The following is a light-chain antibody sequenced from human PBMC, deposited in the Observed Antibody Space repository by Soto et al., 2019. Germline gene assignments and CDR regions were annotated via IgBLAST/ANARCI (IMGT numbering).Light chain of an antibody. J-gene: IGKJ1*01. CDR2: GAS. Sequence: EIVLTQSPGTLSLSPGERATLSCRASQSINSNYLAWYQQKPGQGPRPLMYGASSRATGIPDRFSGSGSGTDFTLPISRLEPEDFEVYYCQQYDSSPRTFGQGTKVEIK. V-gene: IGKV3-20*01. CDR1: QSINSNY. CDR3: QQYDSSPRT.